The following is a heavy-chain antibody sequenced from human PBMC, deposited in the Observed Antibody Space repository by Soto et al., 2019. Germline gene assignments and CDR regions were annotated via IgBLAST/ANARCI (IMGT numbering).Heavy chain of an antibody. Sequence: PSETLSLTYTCSGSPIRSSSYHWGWTRQPPGKGLEWIGSIYYSGSTYYNPSLKSRVTISVDTSKNQFSLKLSSVTAADTAVYYCARRLYYDSSGFEGGGMDVWGQGTTVT. CDR2: IYYSGST. D-gene: IGHD3-22*01. J-gene: IGHJ6*02. CDR1: GSPIRSSSYH. CDR3: ARRLYYDSSGFEGGGMDV. V-gene: IGHV4-39*01.